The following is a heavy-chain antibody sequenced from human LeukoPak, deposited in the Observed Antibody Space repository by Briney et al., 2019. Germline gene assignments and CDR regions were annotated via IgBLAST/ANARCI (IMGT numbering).Heavy chain of an antibody. CDR1: AFTFNRYA. CDR3: AKHYDGRRSLFDY. CDR2: ITDDGGGT. Sequence: PGGSLRLSCAASAFTFNRYAMAWVRQAPGKGREWVSTITDDGGGTYYAAFVKRRLTISRNNTKNSLYLQMNSLTAEDTAIYYCAKHYDGRRSLFDYWGQGTLVTVSS. D-gene: IGHD3-22*01. V-gene: IGHV3-23*01. J-gene: IGHJ4*02.